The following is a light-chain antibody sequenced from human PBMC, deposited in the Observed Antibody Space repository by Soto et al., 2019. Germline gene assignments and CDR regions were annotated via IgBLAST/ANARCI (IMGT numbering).Light chain of an antibody. J-gene: IGLJ2*01. CDR2: RSN. CDR3: AAWDDSLSGLHVV. Sequence: QSVLTQPPSASGTPGQRVTISCSGSSSNIGSNYVYWYQQLPGTAPKLLIYRSNQRPSGVPDRFSGSKSGTSGSLAISGLRSEDEADYYCAAWDDSLSGLHVVFGGGTKLTAL. CDR1: SSNIGSNY. V-gene: IGLV1-47*01.